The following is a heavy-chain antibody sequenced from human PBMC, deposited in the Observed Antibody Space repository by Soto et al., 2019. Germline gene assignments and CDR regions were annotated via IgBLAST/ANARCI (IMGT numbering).Heavy chain of an antibody. Sequence: SETLSLACGFSVGSVRSTNWCTWVRQPPGKGLEWIGEIYHSGSTNYNPSLKGRVTISLDKSKNQFSLHLSPMTAADTAVYYCARLYSTRYNPDGLDVWGQGTPVTVSS. CDR3: ARLYSTRYNPDGLDV. CDR2: IYHSGST. V-gene: IGHV4-4*02. CDR1: VGSVRSTNW. D-gene: IGHD6-13*01. J-gene: IGHJ6*02.